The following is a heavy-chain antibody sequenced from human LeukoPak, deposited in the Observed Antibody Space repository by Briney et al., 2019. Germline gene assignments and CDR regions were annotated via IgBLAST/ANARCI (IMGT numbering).Heavy chain of an antibody. CDR1: GGSISSYY. CDR2: IYYSGST. CDR3: ARDYYGSGSIDAFDI. Sequence: PSETLSLTCTVSGGSISSYYWSWIRQPPGKGLEWIGYIYYSGSTNYNPSLKSRVTISVDTSKNQFSLKLSSVTAADTAVYYCARDYYGSGSIDAFDIWGQGTMVTVSS. J-gene: IGHJ3*02. D-gene: IGHD3-10*01. V-gene: IGHV4-59*12.